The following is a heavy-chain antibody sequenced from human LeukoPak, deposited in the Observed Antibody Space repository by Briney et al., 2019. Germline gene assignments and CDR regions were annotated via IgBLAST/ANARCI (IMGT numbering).Heavy chain of an antibody. CDR1: GGSISSSSYY. J-gene: IGHJ4*02. V-gene: IGHV4-39*07. Sequence: SETLSLTCTVSGGSISSSSYYWGWIRQPPGKGLEWIGSIYYSGSTYYNPSLKSRVTISVDTSKNQFSLKLSSVTAADTAVYHCARGRNYDILTGYYPYYFDYWGQGTLVTVSS. CDR3: ARGRNYDILTGYYPYYFDY. CDR2: IYYSGST. D-gene: IGHD3-9*01.